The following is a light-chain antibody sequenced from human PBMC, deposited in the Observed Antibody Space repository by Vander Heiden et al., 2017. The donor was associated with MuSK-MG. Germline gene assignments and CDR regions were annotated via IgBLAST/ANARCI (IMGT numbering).Light chain of an antibody. V-gene: IGKV1-33*01. Sequence: DIQMTQSPSSLSASVGDRVTITCQASQDISNYLNWYQQKPGKAPKLLFYDASNLETGVPSRFSGSGSGTDFTFTISSLQPEDIATYYCQQYDNLPSLTFGGGTKVEIK. CDR2: DAS. CDR3: QQYDNLPSLT. J-gene: IGKJ4*01. CDR1: QDISNY.